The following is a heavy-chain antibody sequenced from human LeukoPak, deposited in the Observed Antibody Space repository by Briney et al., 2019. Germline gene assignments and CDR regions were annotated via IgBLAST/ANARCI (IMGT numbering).Heavy chain of an antibody. CDR1: GGSISSSDYY. J-gene: IGHJ4*02. V-gene: IGHV4-39*01. CDR2: IYYSGTT. Sequence: PSETLSLTCTVSGGSISSSDYYWAWIRQPPGKGLEWIGNIYYSGTTYYNPPLKSRVTISVDTSKNQFSLKLSSVTAADTSVYYCAGLWTFCGGDCYYHFDYWGQGTLVTVSS. CDR3: AGLWTFCGGDCYYHFDY. D-gene: IGHD2-21*02.